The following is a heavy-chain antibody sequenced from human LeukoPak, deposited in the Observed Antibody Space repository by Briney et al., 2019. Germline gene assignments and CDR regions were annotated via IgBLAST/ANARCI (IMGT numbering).Heavy chain of an antibody. J-gene: IGHJ4*02. CDR3: ARVTYDILTGSTFDY. D-gene: IGHD3-9*01. Sequence: GGSLRLSCAASGFTFSSYSMNWVRQAPGKGLEWVSSISSSSSYIYYADSVKGRFTISRDNAKNSLYLQMNSLRAEDTAVYYCARVTYDILTGSTFDYWGQGTLVTVS. CDR2: ISSSSSYI. V-gene: IGHV3-21*01. CDR1: GFTFSSYS.